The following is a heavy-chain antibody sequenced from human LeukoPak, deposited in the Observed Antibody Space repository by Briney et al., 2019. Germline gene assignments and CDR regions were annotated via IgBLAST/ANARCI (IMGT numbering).Heavy chain of an antibody. CDR3: AKDHLPGIVVADRDY. D-gene: IGHD6-19*01. Sequence: PGGSLRLSCAASGFTFSSYAMHWVRQAPGKGLEWVAVISYDGSNKYYADSVKGRFTISRDISKNTLYLQMNSLRAEDAAVYYCAKDHLPGIVVADRDYWGQGTLVTVSS. CDR2: ISYDGSNK. J-gene: IGHJ4*02. V-gene: IGHV3-30*04. CDR1: GFTFSSYA.